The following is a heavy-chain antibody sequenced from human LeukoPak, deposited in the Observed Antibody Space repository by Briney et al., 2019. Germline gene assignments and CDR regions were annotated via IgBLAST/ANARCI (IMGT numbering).Heavy chain of an antibody. CDR2: IYYSGST. Sequence: SETLSLTCTVSGGPISSYYWSWIRQPPGKGLEWIGYIYYSGSTNYNPSLKSRVTISVDTSKNQFSLKLSSVTAADTAVYYCARYGNIVVVPAANGRNGYDIWGQGTMVTVSS. CDR1: GGPISSYY. J-gene: IGHJ3*02. CDR3: ARYGNIVVVPAANGRNGYDI. D-gene: IGHD2-2*01. V-gene: IGHV4-59*08.